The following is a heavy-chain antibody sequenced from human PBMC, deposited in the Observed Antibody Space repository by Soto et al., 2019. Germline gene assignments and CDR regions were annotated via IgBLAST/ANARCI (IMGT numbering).Heavy chain of an antibody. CDR3: APRKYGSFNIGAFDI. V-gene: IGHV3-48*03. CDR1: GFSFSTYE. D-gene: IGHD1-26*01. Sequence: AGSLRLSCEASGFSFSTYEMNWVRQAPGKGLEWVSYISKNGIDIYYADSVKGRFTISRDNANNSLFLQMDSLRPEDTAVYYCAPRKYGSFNIGAFDIWGQGTMVTVS. CDR2: ISKNGIDI. J-gene: IGHJ3*02.